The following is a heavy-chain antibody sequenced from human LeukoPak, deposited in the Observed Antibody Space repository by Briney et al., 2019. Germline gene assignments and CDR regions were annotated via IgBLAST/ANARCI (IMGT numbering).Heavy chain of an antibody. CDR3: VRDGGGTTPYDC. J-gene: IGHJ4*02. CDR2: ISPDGRNI. V-gene: IGHV3-74*01. CDR1: GFTLSDYW. D-gene: IGHD1-7*01. Sequence: GGSLRLSCAASGFTLSDYWMNWVRQVPGKGPVWVSHISPDGRNIAYADSVKGRFTISRDSAKNTLYLQMNSLRVEDTAGYYCVRDGGGTTPYDCWGQGSLVTVSS.